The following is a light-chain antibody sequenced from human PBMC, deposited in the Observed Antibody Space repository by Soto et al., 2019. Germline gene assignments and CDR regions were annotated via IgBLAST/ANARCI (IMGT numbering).Light chain of an antibody. V-gene: IGLV1-40*01. CDR2: GNS. CDR1: SSKIGAGYD. J-gene: IGLJ1*01. CDR3: QSYDSSLSGV. Sequence: QAVVTQPPSVSGAPGQRVTISCTGSSSKIGAGYDVHWYQQLPGTAPKLLIYGNSNRPSGVPDRFSGSKSGTSASLAITGLQAEDEADYYCQSYDSSLSGVFGTGTKVTVL.